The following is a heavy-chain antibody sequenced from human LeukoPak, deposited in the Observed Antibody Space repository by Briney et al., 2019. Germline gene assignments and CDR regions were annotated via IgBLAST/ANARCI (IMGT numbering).Heavy chain of an antibody. CDR1: GFTFSSYW. V-gene: IGHV3-7*01. CDR3: ARDGGFPDYYYYYMDV. CDR2: IKQDGSEK. Sequence: GGSLRLSCAASGFTFSSYWTSWVRQAPGKGLGWVANIKQDGSEKYYVDSVKGRFTISRDNAKNSLYLQMNSLRAEDTAVYYCARDGGFPDYYYYYMDVWGKGTTVTVSS. D-gene: IGHD2-15*01. J-gene: IGHJ6*03.